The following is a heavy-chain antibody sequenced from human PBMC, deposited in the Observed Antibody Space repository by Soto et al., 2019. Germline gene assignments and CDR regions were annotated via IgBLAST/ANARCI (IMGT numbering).Heavy chain of an antibody. Sequence: GGSLRLSCAASGFTFSNAWMNWVRQAPGKGLEWVGRIKSKTDGGTTDYAAPVKGRFTISRDDSKNMLYLQMNSLKTEDTAVYYCTLVDYGDYGGNYYYYYGMDVWGQGTTVTVSS. J-gene: IGHJ6*02. CDR1: GFTFSNAW. CDR2: IKSKTDGGTT. CDR3: TLVDYGDYGGNYYYYYGMDV. V-gene: IGHV3-15*07. D-gene: IGHD4-17*01.